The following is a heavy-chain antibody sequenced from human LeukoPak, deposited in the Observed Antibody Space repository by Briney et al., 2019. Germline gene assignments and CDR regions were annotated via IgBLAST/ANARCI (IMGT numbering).Heavy chain of an antibody. J-gene: IGHJ4*02. CDR3: ARVRYYYDSSDY. V-gene: IGHV1-2*02. D-gene: IGHD3-22*01. Sequence: ASVKVSCKASGYTFTGYYMHWVRQAPGQGLEWMGWINPNSGGTNYAQKFQGRVTMTRDTSISTAYMELSSLRSEDTAVYYCARVRYYYDSSDYWGQGTLVTVSS. CDR2: INPNSGGT. CDR1: GYTFTGYY.